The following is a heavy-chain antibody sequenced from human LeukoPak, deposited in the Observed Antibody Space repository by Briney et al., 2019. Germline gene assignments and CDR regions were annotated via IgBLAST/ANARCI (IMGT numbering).Heavy chain of an antibody. CDR2: IYYSGST. CDR1: GGSISSYF. D-gene: IGHD2-15*01. J-gene: IGHJ3*02. CDR3: ARGILTRVVVVAATYAFDI. Sequence: SETLSLTCTVSGGSISSYFWSWIRQPPGKGLEWIGYIYYSGSTNYNPSPKSRVTISVDTSKNQFSLKLSSVTAADTAVYYCARGILTRVVVVAATYAFDIWGQGTMVTVSS. V-gene: IGHV4-59*12.